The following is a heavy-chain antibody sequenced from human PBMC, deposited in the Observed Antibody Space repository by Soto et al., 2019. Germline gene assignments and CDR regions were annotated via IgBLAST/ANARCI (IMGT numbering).Heavy chain of an antibody. D-gene: IGHD3-9*01. CDR3: ARGSDVLRYFDWLLHFDY. J-gene: IGHJ4*02. CDR2: INPNSGGT. CDR1: GYTFTGYY. V-gene: IGHV1-2*04. Sequence: QVQLVQSGAEVKKPGASVKVSCKASGYTFTGYYMHWVRQAPGQGLEWMGWINPNSGGTNYAQKFQGWVTMTRDTSISTAYMELSRLRSDDTAVYYCARGSDVLRYFDWLLHFDYWGQGTLVTVSS.